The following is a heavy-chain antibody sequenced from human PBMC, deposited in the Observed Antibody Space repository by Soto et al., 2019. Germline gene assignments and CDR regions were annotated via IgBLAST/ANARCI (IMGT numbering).Heavy chain of an antibody. CDR1: GFTFSDYG. V-gene: IGHV3-23*01. D-gene: IGHD3-10*01. J-gene: IGHJ4*02. CDR2: VSGSGDSGTGDRT. CDR3: AKDEKGVIADYFDC. Sequence: LRLSCAASGFTFSDYGMSWVRQAPGKGLEWVSGVSGSGDSGTGDRTYYADSVKGRFTISRDNSKNTLYLQMNSLRAEDTAVYYCAKDEKGVIADYFDCWGQGTLVTVSS.